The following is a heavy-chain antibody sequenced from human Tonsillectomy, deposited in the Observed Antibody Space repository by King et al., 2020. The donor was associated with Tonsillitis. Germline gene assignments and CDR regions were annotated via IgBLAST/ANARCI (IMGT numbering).Heavy chain of an antibody. CDR2: ISGSGGST. D-gene: IGHD3-22*01. CDR3: AAPYYYDSSGMSTHAFDI. CDR1: GFTFSSYA. J-gene: IGHJ3*02. V-gene: IGHV3-23*04. Sequence: VQLVESGGGLVQPGGSLRLSFAASGFTFSSYAMSWVRQAPGKVLEWVSAISGSGGSTYYADSVKGRFTISRDNSKNTLYLQMNSLRAEDTAVYYCAAPYYYDSSGMSTHAFDIWGQGTMVTVSS.